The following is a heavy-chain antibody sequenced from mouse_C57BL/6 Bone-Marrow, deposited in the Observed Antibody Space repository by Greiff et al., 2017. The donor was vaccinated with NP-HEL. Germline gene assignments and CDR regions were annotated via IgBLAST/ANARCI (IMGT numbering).Heavy chain of an antibody. CDR3: AREGAAQAPLFAY. Sequence: QVQLQQPGAELVRPGSSVKLSCKASGYTFTSYWMHWVKQRPIQGLEWIGNIDPSDSETHYNQKFKDKATLTVDKSSSTAYMQLSSLTSEDSAVYYCAREGAAQAPLFAYWGQGTLVTVSA. CDR1: GYTFTSYW. J-gene: IGHJ3*01. D-gene: IGHD3-2*02. V-gene: IGHV1-52*01. CDR2: IDPSDSET.